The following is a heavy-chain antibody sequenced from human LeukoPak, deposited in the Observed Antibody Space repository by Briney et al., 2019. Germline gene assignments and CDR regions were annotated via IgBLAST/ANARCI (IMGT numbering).Heavy chain of an antibody. Sequence: ASVKVSCKVSGYTLTELSMHWVRHAHGQGLEWMGGFDPEDGETIYAQKFQGRVTMTEDTSTDTAYMELSSLRSEDTAVYYCATPNYYDSSGYYPRSDYWGQGTLVTVSS. CDR3: ATPNYYDSSGYYPRSDY. V-gene: IGHV1-24*01. D-gene: IGHD3-22*01. CDR2: FDPEDGET. CDR1: GYTLTELS. J-gene: IGHJ4*02.